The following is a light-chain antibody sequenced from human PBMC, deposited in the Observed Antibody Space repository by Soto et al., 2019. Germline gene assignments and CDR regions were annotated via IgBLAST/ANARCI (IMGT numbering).Light chain of an antibody. CDR1: QSVSSSY. CDR3: QQYGSSPHT. V-gene: IGKV3-20*01. J-gene: IGKJ2*01. CDR2: GAS. Sequence: GLTQAPGTLSLSPGERATLSCRASQSVSSSYLAWYQHKPGQAPRLLIYGASSKATGIPDRFSGSGSGTDFTLTISRLEPEDFAVYYCQQYGSSPHTFGQGTKLEIK.